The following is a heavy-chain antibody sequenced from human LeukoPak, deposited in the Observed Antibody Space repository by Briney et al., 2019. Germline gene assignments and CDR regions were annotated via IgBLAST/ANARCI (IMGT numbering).Heavy chain of an antibody. D-gene: IGHD3-22*01. Sequence: ASVKVSCKASGYTFTNYYIHWVRQAPGQGLEWMGWNNPNSGGTNYAQKFQGRVTMTRDTSISTAYMELSRLRSDDTAVYYCAKGGKYKTGPLYYDAGWFDPWGQGTLVTVSS. CDR3: AKGGKYKTGPLYYDAGWFDP. V-gene: IGHV1-2*02. CDR1: GYTFTNYY. CDR2: NNPNSGGT. J-gene: IGHJ5*02.